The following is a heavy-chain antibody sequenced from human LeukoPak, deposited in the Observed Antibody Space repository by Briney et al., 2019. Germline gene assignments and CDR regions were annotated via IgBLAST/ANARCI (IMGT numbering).Heavy chain of an antibody. CDR2: ISWNSGSI. V-gene: IGHV3-9*01. Sequence: GGSLGLSCAASGFTFDDYAMHWVRQAPGKGLEWDSGISWNSGSIGYADSVKGRFTTSRDNAKNSLYLQMNSLRAEDTALYYCAKDINKYYYYGMDVWGQGTTVTVSS. CDR3: AKDINKYYYYGMDV. J-gene: IGHJ6*02. D-gene: IGHD1/OR15-1a*01. CDR1: GFTFDDYA.